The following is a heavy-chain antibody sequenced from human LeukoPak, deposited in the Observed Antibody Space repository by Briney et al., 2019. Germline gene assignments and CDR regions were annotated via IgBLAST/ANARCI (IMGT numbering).Heavy chain of an antibody. CDR2: IKQDGSEK. Sequence: PYADSRFRLHNYWLRWLHQAPPRELEGVANIKQDGSEKYYVDSVKGRFTISRDNSKNTLYLQMNSLRAEDTAVYYCAKAPFRSNPIDYWGQGTLVTVSS. CDR3: AKAPFRSNPIDY. V-gene: IGHV3-7*03. J-gene: IGHJ4*02. D-gene: IGHD6-13*01. CDR1: RFRLHNYW.